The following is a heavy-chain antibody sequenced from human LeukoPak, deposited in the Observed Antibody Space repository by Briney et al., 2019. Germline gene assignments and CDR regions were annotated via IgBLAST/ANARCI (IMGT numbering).Heavy chain of an antibody. CDR1: GGSLSTHH. CDR3: ARHYGP. V-gene: IGHV4-59*08. Sequence: SETLSLTCVVSGGSLSTHHWSWIRQSPGRGLEWIGYISDSGSTNYNPSLKSRVTISVDTSKNQFSLKLNSVTATDTAVYYCARHYGPWGQGTLVTVSS. D-gene: IGHD3-10*01. CDR2: ISDSGST. J-gene: IGHJ4*02.